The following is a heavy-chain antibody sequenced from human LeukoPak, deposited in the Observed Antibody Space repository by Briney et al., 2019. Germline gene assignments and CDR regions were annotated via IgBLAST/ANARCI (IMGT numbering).Heavy chain of an antibody. CDR2: ISPNNGDT. J-gene: IGHJ4*02. CDR3: ARDYLYCSGGSCYSWDYFDY. Sequence: ASVKVSCKASGYTFTNYGITWVRQAPGQGLEWMGWISPNNGDTNYAQKLQDRVTMTTDASTNTAYMELRSLRSDDTAVYFCARDYLYCSGGSCYSWDYFDYWGQGTLVTVSS. D-gene: IGHD2-15*01. CDR1: GYTFTNYG. V-gene: IGHV1-18*01.